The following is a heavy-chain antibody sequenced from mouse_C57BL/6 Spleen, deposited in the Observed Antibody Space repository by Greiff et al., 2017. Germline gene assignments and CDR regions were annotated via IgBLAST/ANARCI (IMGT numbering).Heavy chain of an antibody. J-gene: IGHJ4*01. CDR3: ARGRMDY. V-gene: IGHV5-4*01. CDR1: GFTFSSYA. CDR2: ISDGGSYT. Sequence: EVQLVESGGGLVKPGGSLKLSCAASGFTFSSYAMSWVRQTPEKRLEWVATISDGGSYTYYPDNVKGRFTISRDNAKNNLYLQMSHLKSEDTAMYYCARGRMDYWGQGTSGTVSS.